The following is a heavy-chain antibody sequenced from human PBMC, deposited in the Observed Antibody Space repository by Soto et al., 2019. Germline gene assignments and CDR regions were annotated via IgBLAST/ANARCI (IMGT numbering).Heavy chain of an antibody. J-gene: IGHJ4*02. Sequence: EASVKVSCKAAGYMFTSYGISWLRQAPGQGLEWMGWISAHNDDTNYAQNLQGRVTMTTDRSTSTAYMELRSPRSDDTAVYYCAREPHGSGSLYRVWGQGSLVTVSS. D-gene: IGHD3-10*01. V-gene: IGHV1-18*04. CDR2: ISAHNDDT. CDR3: AREPHGSGSLYRV. CDR1: GYMFTSYG.